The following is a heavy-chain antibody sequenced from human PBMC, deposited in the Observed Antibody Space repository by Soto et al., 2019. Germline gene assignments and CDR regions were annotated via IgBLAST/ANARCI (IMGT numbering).Heavy chain of an antibody. Sequence: NPSETLSLTCTVSGGSISSGGYYWSWIRQHPGKGLEWIGYIYYSGSTYYNPSLKSRVTISVDTSKNQFSLKLSSVTAADTAVYYCARVLKGNYSNPYYYYYGMDVWGQGTTVTVSS. V-gene: IGHV4-31*03. CDR2: IYYSGST. CDR3: ARVLKGNYSNPYYYYYGMDV. D-gene: IGHD4-4*01. J-gene: IGHJ6*02. CDR1: GGSISSGGYY.